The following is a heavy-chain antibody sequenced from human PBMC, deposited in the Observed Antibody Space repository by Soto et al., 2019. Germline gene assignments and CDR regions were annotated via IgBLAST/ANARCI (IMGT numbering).Heavy chain of an antibody. V-gene: IGHV3-23*01. CDR2: ISGSGGST. CDR1: GFTFSSYA. J-gene: IGHJ4*02. CDR3: AKRGSGSYYID. D-gene: IGHD1-26*01. Sequence: EVQLLESGGGLVQPGGSLRLSCAASGFTFSSYAMSWVRQAPGKGLERVSVISGSGGSTYYADSVKGRFTISGDNSKNTLYLQMNSLRADDTAVYYCAKRGSGSYYIDWGQGTLVTVSS.